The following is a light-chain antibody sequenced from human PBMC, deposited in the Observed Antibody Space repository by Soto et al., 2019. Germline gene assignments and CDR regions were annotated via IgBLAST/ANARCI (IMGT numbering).Light chain of an antibody. Sequence: EIVLTQSPGTLSLSPGERATLSCRASQILSSNYLAWYQQKPGQAPRLLIFGASSRATGIPNRFGGSGSGTDFPLTISRLEPEDFAVYYCQQYGGSPGTFGQGTKVEI. V-gene: IGKV3-20*01. J-gene: IGKJ1*01. CDR2: GAS. CDR3: QQYGGSPGT. CDR1: QILSSNY.